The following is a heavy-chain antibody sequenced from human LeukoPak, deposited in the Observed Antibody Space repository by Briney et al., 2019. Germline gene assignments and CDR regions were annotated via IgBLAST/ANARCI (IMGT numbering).Heavy chain of an antibody. CDR3: ARAVYDSSGYYRDY. D-gene: IGHD3-22*01. V-gene: IGHV4-31*03. Sequence: SETLSLTCTVSGGSISGGGYYWSWIRQHPGKGLEWIGYIYYSGSTYYNPSLKSRVTISVDTSKNQFSLKLSSVTAADTAVYYCARAVYDSSGYYRDYWGQGTLVTVSS. CDR2: IYYSGST. CDR1: GGSISGGGYY. J-gene: IGHJ4*02.